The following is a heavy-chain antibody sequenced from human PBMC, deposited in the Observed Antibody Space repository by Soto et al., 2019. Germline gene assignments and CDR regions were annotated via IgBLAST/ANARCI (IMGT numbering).Heavy chain of an antibody. V-gene: IGHV1-69*06. J-gene: IGHJ4*02. Sequence: QVQLVQSGAEVKKPGSSVKVSCKASGGTFSSYAIGWVRQAPGQGLEWMGGIIPIFGTANYAQKFQGRVTITADKSTSTAYMELSSPRSEDTAVYYCAPILTGYQAVGYWGQGTLVTVSS. CDR1: GGTFSSYA. CDR3: APILTGYQAVGY. D-gene: IGHD3-9*01. CDR2: IIPIFGTA.